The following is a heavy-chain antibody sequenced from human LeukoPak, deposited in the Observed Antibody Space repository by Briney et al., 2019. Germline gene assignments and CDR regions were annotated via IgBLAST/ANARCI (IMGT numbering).Heavy chain of an antibody. CDR2: IYHSGIT. D-gene: IGHD3-3*01. Sequence: SETLSLTCIVSGYSISSGYYWGWIRQPPGKGLEWIGNIYHSGITYYNLYNPSLKSRVIISIDTSKNQLSLKLSSVTAADTAVYYCARDLRITIFGVVNVDAFDIWGQGTIVTVSS. CDR1: GYSISSGYY. J-gene: IGHJ3*02. V-gene: IGHV4-38-2*02. CDR3: ARDLRITIFGVVNVDAFDI.